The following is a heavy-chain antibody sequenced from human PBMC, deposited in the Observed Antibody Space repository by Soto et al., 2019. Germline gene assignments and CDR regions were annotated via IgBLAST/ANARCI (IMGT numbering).Heavy chain of an antibody. Sequence: ASVKVSCKASGYTFTSYYMHWVRQAPGQGLEWMGIINPSGGSTSYAQKFQGRVTMTRDTSTSTVYMELSSLRSEDTAVYYCARVYSSSWVYYDSSGYYYDYWGQGTLVTVSS. CDR2: INPSGGST. CDR1: GYTFTSYY. V-gene: IGHV1-46*01. D-gene: IGHD3-22*01. CDR3: ARVYSSSWVYYDSSGYYYDY. J-gene: IGHJ4*02.